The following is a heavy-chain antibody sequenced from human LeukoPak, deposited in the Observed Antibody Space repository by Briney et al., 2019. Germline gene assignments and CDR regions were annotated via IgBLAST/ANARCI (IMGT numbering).Heavy chain of an antibody. Sequence: PGGSLRLSCAAFGFTFGSHAMSWVRQPPGKGLEWIGEIDHSGSTNYNPSLKSRVTISVDTSKNQFSLKLSSVTAADTAVYYCARPNLYGDYVGSWFDPWGQGTLVTVSS. D-gene: IGHD4-17*01. CDR3: ARPNLYGDYVGSWFDP. CDR1: GFTFGSHA. J-gene: IGHJ5*02. V-gene: IGHV4-34*08. CDR2: IDHSGST.